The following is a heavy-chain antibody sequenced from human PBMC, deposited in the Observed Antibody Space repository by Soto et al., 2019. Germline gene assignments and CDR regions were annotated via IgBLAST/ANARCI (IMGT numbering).Heavy chain of an antibody. CDR1: GDRVSTNIAA. CDR3: ASDAAPTLHYPHGMDV. D-gene: IGHD2-15*01. J-gene: IGHJ6*04. V-gene: IGHV6-1*01. Sequence: QLQLQQSGPGLAKPSQTLSLTCAISGDRVSTNIAAWSWIRQSPSRGLEWLGRTLYRSSKWYNEYAVSVKRRLTINPVTSNLQYSLQLNSVTPEDTAVYYCASDAAPTLHYPHGMDVWGKGTAVTVSS. CDR2: TLYRSSKWYN.